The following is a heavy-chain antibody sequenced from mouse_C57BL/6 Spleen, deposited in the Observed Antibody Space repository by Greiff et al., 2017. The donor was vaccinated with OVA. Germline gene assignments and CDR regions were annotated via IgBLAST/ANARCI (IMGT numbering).Heavy chain of an antibody. Sequence: EVQLQQSGAELVRPGASVKLSCTASGFNIKDYYMHWVKQRPEQGLEWIGRIDPEDGDTEYAPKFQGKATMTADTSSNTAYLQLSSLTSEDTAVYYCTTLYSLYFYAMDYWGQGTSVTVSS. CDR2: IDPEDGDT. CDR3: TTLYSLYFYAMDY. D-gene: IGHD2-12*01. CDR1: GFNIKDYY. J-gene: IGHJ4*01. V-gene: IGHV14-1*01.